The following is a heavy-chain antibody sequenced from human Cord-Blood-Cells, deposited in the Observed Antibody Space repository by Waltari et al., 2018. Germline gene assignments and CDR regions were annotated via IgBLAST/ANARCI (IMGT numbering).Heavy chain of an antibody. CDR2: IYYSGST. V-gene: IGHV4-39*01. Sequence: QLQLQASGPGLVKPSETLSLTGTVSGGSISSRSYYWGWIRQPPGKGLEWIGSIYYSGSTYYNPSLKSRVTISVDTSKNQFSLKLSSVTAADTAVYYCARLQGGLADVWGQGTTVTVSS. J-gene: IGHJ6*02. CDR3: ARLQGGLADV. D-gene: IGHD2-15*01. CDR1: GGSISSRSYY.